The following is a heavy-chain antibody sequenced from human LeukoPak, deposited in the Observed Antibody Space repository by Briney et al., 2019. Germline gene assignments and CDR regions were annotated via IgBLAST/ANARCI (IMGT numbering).Heavy chain of an antibody. CDR3: ARVNSEYCSGGSCYSASPPNFDY. Sequence: SETLSLTCAVYGGSFSGYYWSWIRRPPGKGLGWIGEINHSGSTNYNPSLKSRVTISVDTSKNQFSLKLSSVTAADTAVYYCARVNSEYCSGGSCYSASPPNFDYWGQGTLVTVSS. J-gene: IGHJ4*02. CDR1: GGSFSGYY. D-gene: IGHD2-15*01. V-gene: IGHV4-34*01. CDR2: INHSGST.